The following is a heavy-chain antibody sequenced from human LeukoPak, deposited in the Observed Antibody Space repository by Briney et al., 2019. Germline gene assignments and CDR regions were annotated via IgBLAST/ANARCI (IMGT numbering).Heavy chain of an antibody. Sequence: PSETLSLTSTVSVGSISSYYWSWIRQPPGKGLEWIGYIYYSGSTNYNPSLKSRVTISVDTSKYQFSLKLSSVTAADTAVYYCARGEYQLIFAYYNSFNPWGQGTLVTVSS. CDR1: VGSISSYY. CDR3: ARGEYQLIFAYYNSFNP. CDR2: IYYSGST. J-gene: IGHJ5*02. V-gene: IGHV4-59*01. D-gene: IGHD2-2*01.